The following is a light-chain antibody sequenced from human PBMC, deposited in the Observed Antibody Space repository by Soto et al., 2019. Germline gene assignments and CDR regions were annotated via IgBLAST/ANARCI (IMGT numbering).Light chain of an antibody. CDR3: QQYNDYSPWT. Sequence: DIKMTQSPSSLSASVRDRVTITCRASQNTRGYLNWYQQKPGKAPNLLIYDASNLESGVPSRFSGSGFGTEFTLTISSLQPDDFATYYCQQYNDYSPWTFGQGTKVDIK. J-gene: IGKJ1*01. CDR1: QNTRGY. CDR2: DAS. V-gene: IGKV1-5*01.